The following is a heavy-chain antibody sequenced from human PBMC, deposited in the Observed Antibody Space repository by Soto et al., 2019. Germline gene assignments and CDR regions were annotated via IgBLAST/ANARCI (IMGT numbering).Heavy chain of an antibody. CDR2: IIPISDTT. Sequence: QVQLVQSGAEVKKPGSSVKVSCKASGGTFSSYAISWVRQAPGQGLEWMGGIIPISDTTNYAQKFQGRVTITADESTRTAYMELSSLRSEDTAVYYCARSQGSSTSLEIYYYYYYGMDVWGQGTTVTVSS. J-gene: IGHJ6*02. CDR3: ARSQGSSTSLEIYYYYYYGMDV. D-gene: IGHD2-2*01. CDR1: GGTFSSYA. V-gene: IGHV1-69*01.